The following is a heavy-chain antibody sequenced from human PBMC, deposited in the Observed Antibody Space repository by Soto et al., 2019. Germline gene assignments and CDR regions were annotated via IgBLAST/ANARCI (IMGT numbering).Heavy chain of an antibody. CDR2: ISPDGGRT. J-gene: IGHJ4*02. Sequence: QVQMVQSGTEVQKPGASVKLSCRTSGYTFTSYYIHWVRQAPGQGLEWMGIISPDGGRTSYAQKFQGRVTMTRDTSTSTVYMELSSLRSEDTAVYYCATRDPGHYWGQGTLVTVSS. V-gene: IGHV1-46*01. CDR1: GYTFTSYY. CDR3: ATRDPGHY.